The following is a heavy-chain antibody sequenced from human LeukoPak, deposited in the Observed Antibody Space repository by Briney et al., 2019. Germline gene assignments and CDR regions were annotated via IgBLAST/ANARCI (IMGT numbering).Heavy chain of an antibody. CDR1: GFTFSNAW. D-gene: IGHD3-9*01. CDR3: TTAGDLYDILTRY. Sequence: GGSLRLSCAASGFTFSNAWMSWVRQAPGKGLEWVGRIKSKTDGGTTDYAAPVKGRFTISRDDSKNTLYLQMNSLKTEDTAVYYCTTAGDLYDILTRYWGQGTLVTVSS. CDR2: IKSKTDGGTT. J-gene: IGHJ4*02. V-gene: IGHV3-15*01.